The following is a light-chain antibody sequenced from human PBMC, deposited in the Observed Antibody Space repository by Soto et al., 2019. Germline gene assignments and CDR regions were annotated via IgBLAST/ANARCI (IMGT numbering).Light chain of an antibody. CDR2: EGS. J-gene: IGLJ1*01. CDR1: SSDVGGHNY. V-gene: IGLV2-23*01. CDR3: CSYAGSSTYV. Sequence: QSVLTQPASVSGSPGQSITISCTGTSSDVGGHNYVSWYQQHPGKAPKLMIYEGSKRPSGVSNRFSGSKSGNTASLTISGLQAEDEADYYCCSYAGSSTYVFGTGTKVTVL.